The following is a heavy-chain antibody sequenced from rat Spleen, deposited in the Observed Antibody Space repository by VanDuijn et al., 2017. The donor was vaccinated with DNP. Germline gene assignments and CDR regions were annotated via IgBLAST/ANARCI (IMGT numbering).Heavy chain of an antibody. CDR3: ERHRTTSPYYYVMDA. Sequence: EVQLVESGGGLVQPGRSLKLSCVASGFTFNNYWMNWVRQAPGRGLEWVASITNTGGNIYYPDSVKGRFTISRDNAQNTLYLQMNSLRSEDTATYYCERHRTTSPYYYVMDAWGQGASVTVSS. D-gene: IGHD1-10*01. CDR2: ITNTGGNI. J-gene: IGHJ4*01. V-gene: IGHV5-31*01. CDR1: GFTFNNYW.